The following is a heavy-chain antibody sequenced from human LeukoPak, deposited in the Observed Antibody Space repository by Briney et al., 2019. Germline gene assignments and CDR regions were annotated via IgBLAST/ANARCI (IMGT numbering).Heavy chain of an antibody. D-gene: IGHD6-25*01. J-gene: IGHJ4*02. CDR3: ARHAAHRNFDY. Sequence: SETLSLTCAGYGGSFSGYYWSWIRQPPGKGLEWIGEINHSGSTNYNPSLKSRVTISGDTSKNQFSLKLSSVTAADTAVYYCARHAAHRNFDYWGQGTLVTVSS. V-gene: IGHV4-34*01. CDR1: GGSFSGYY. CDR2: INHSGST.